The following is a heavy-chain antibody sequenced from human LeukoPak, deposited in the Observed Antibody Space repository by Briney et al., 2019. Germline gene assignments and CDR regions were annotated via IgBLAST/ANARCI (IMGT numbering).Heavy chain of an antibody. CDR3: ARDQGATIFGVVIMGAFDI. V-gene: IGHV1-69*05. CDR2: IIPIFGTA. Sequence: ASVKVSCKASGGTFSSYAISWVRQAPGQGLEWMGGIIPIFGTANYAQKFQGRVTITTDESTSTAYMELSSLRSEDTAVYYCARDQGATIFGVVIMGAFDIWGQGTMVTVSS. CDR1: GGTFSSYA. D-gene: IGHD3-3*01. J-gene: IGHJ3*02.